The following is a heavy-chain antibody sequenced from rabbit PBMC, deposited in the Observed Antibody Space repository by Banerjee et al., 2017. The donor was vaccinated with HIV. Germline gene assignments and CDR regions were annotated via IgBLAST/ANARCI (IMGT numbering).Heavy chain of an antibody. CDR1: GFTISNYW. J-gene: IGHJ6*01. D-gene: IGHD4-1*01. Sequence: QEQLEESGGRLVQPGGSLTLSCKAYGFTISNYWMNWVRQAPGKGLEWIGIIYPITETTYYANWVNGRFTISKTSSTTVTLQMTSLTAADTATYFCARDLDSVIGWNFGWWGPGTLVTVS. V-gene: IGHV1S45*01. CDR3: ARDLDSVIGWNFGW. CDR2: IYPITETT.